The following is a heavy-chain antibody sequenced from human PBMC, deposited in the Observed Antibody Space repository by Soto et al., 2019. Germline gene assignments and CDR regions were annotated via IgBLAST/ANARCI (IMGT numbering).Heavy chain of an antibody. CDR1: GLTFDDYA. CDR2: ISWNSGSI. CDR3: AKDAGDYSNYPFDY. D-gene: IGHD4-4*01. V-gene: IGHV3-9*01. J-gene: IGHJ4*02. Sequence: GGSLRLSCGASGLTFDDYAMHWVRQTPGKGLELVSCISWNSGSIGYADSVKGRFTISRDNAKHSLYLQMNSLRAEDTALYYCAKDAGDYSNYPFDYWGQRTLVTVSS.